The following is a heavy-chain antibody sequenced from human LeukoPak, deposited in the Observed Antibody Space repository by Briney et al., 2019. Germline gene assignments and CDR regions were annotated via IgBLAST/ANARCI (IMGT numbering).Heavy chain of an antibody. J-gene: IGHJ6*02. V-gene: IGHV3-30*18. Sequence: RSGGSLRLSCAASGFTFSSYGMHWVRQAPGKGLEWVAVISYDGSNKYYADSVKGRFTISRDNSKNTLYLQMNSLRAEDTAVYYCAKEWQQLVPDDYYYYYGMDVWGQGTTVTVSS. CDR2: ISYDGSNK. CDR1: GFTFSSYG. D-gene: IGHD6-13*01. CDR3: AKEWQQLVPDDYYYYYGMDV.